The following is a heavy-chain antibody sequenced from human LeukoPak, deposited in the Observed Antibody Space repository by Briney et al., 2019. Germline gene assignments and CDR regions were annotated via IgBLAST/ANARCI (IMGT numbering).Heavy chain of an antibody. CDR2: ISSSSSYI. CDR3: ARDEYYFDY. CDR1: GFIFSSYT. J-gene: IGHJ4*02. V-gene: IGHV3-21*01. Sequence: GGSLRLSCAASGFIFSSYTINWVRRAPGKGLEWVSSISSSSSYIYYTDSVKGRFTISRDNAKNSLFLQMNSLRAEDTAVYYCARDEYYFDYWGQGTLVTVSS.